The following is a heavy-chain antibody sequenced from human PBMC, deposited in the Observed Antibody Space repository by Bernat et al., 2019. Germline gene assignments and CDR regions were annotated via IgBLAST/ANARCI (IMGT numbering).Heavy chain of an antibody. CDR2: ISYDGSNK. D-gene: IGHD2-15*01. J-gene: IGHJ3*02. V-gene: IGHV3-30*18. CDR3: AKGLIVVVVAAPDDAFDI. Sequence: QVQLVESGGGVVQPGRSLRLSCAASGFTFSSYGMHWVRQAPGKGLEWVAVISYDGSNKYYADSVKGRFTISRDNSKNTLYLQMNSLRAEDTAVYYCAKGLIVVVVAAPDDAFDIWGQGTMVTVSS. CDR1: GFTFSSYG.